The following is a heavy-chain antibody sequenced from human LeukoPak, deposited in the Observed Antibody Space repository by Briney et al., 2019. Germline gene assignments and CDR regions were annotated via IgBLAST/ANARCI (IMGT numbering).Heavy chain of an antibody. V-gene: IGHV3-74*01. CDR3: VRPAEDCSSTSCYGPWFDP. CDR1: GFTFRTYW. J-gene: IGHJ5*02. Sequence: GGSLRLSCAASGFTFRTYWTHWVRQAPGKGLVWVSRIVSDGSSTSYADSVKGRFTISRDNAKKTLYLQMNRLRADDTAVYYCVRPAEDCSSTSCYGPWFDPWGQGTLITVSS. D-gene: IGHD2-2*01. CDR2: IVSDGSST.